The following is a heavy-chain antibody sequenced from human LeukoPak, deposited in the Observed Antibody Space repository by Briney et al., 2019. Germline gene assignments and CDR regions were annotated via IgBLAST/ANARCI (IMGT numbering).Heavy chain of an antibody. CDR2: IYYSATT. CDR3: ARGYCSSTSCYVDYYYYMDV. J-gene: IGHJ6*03. Sequence: SSETLSLTCTVSGGSISSSSYYWGWIRQPPGKGLEWIGSIYYSATTYYNPSLKSRVSISVDTSKNQFSLKLSSVSAADTAVYYCARGYCSSTSCYVDYYYYMDVWGKGTTVTISS. V-gene: IGHV4-39*01. CDR1: GGSISSSSYY. D-gene: IGHD2-2*01.